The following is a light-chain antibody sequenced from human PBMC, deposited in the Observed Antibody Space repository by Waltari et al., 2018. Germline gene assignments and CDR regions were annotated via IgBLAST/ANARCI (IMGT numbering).Light chain of an antibody. CDR1: LNLGTG. CDR3: QQYNSYLSS. Sequence: IAMTQSPSTLSASVGDSVTITCRSSLNLGTGVAWYQQKPGKAPKLLIFYGSTLDSGVPSRFSGSASGTDFTLTINSLQPDDFASYFCQQYNSYLSSFGQGTKLEI. J-gene: IGKJ2*01. CDR2: YGS. V-gene: IGKV1-5*01.